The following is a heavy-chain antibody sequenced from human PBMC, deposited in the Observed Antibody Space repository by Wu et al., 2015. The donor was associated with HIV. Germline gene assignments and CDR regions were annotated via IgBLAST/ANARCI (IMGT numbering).Heavy chain of an antibody. J-gene: IGHJ1*01. CDR1: GYTFTGYY. Sequence: QVQLVQSGAEVKKPGASVKVSCKASGYTFTGYYMHWVRQAPGQGLEWMGWINPNSGGTNYAQKFQGRFTMSSDTSINTVFMELRRLTSDDTAKYYCARDQNFGSGIVRGPPYNMDSWGQGTLVIVSS. CDR2: INPNSGGT. V-gene: IGHV1-2*02. CDR3: ARDQNFGSGIVRGPPYNMDS. D-gene: IGHD3-10*01.